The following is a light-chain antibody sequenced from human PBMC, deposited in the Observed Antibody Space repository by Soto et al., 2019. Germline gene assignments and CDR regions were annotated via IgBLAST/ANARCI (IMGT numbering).Light chain of an antibody. CDR3: QQYNSWVT. V-gene: IGKV3-15*01. CDR2: GAS. CDR1: QSISTT. J-gene: IGKJ4*01. Sequence: EMVRTQSPVTLSVSPGARATLSCRASQSISTTLVWYQQKPGQAPRLLIYGASTRATGVPARFSGSGSGTEFTLTISSLQSEDFAVYYCQQYNSWVTFGGGTKVDIK.